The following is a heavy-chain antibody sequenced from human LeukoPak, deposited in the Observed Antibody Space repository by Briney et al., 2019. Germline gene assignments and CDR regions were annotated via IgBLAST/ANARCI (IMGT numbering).Heavy chain of an antibody. CDR2: IYYSGST. CDR1: GGSISSYY. Sequence: SETLSLTCPVSGGSISSYYWSWIRQPPGKGLEWIGYIYYSGSTNYNPSLKSRVTISVDTSKNQFSLKLSSVTAADTAVYYCARDRAFVGSTSASDYFDYWGQGTLVTVSS. V-gene: IGHV4-59*01. D-gene: IGHD2-2*01. J-gene: IGHJ4*02. CDR3: ARDRAFVGSTSASDYFDY.